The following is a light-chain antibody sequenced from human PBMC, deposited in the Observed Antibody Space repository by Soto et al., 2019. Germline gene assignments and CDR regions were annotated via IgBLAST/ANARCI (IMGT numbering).Light chain of an antibody. CDR2: SAS. CDR3: QRYNDWPPWT. V-gene: IGKV3-15*01. J-gene: IGKJ1*01. Sequence: EIVMTQSPATLSVSPGERATLSCRASQNIKSNLAWYQQRSGQPPRLLFHSASTRATGIPARFSASGSGTEFTLTISSLQSEDFAVYYCQRYNDWPPWTFGQGTKVEV. CDR1: QNIKSN.